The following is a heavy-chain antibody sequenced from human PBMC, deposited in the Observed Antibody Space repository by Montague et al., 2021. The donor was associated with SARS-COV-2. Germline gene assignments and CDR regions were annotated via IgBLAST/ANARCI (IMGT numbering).Heavy chain of an antibody. CDR1: GGSTTSHY. J-gene: IGHJ3*01. Sequence: SETLSLTCTVSGGSTTSHYWNWIRQSPGKRPEWIGYVYYNGATKSNPSLRSRVTISIDTSENQFYLRLNSVTAADTAVYFCARGWGFDPWGQGRLGTGSS. V-gene: IGHV4-59*08. D-gene: IGHD6-19*01. CDR3: ARGWGFDP. CDR2: VYYNGAT.